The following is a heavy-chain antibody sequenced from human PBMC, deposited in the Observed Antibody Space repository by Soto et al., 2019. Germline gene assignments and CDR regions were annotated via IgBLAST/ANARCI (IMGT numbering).Heavy chain of an antibody. CDR2: ISETGDSL. Sequence: DVKLLESGGGLVQPGGSLRLSCAASQFTFSSFVMTWVRQAPGKGLEWVSFISETGDSLSYAESVKGRFTISRDNSKNTLYLQMSSLRPEDTAVYYCVKGGWLDYWGQGTLVTVSS. CDR1: QFTFSSFV. CDR3: VKGGWLDY. V-gene: IGHV3-23*01. D-gene: IGHD3-10*01. J-gene: IGHJ4*02.